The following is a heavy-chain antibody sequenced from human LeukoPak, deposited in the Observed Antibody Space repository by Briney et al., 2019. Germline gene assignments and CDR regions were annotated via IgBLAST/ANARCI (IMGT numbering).Heavy chain of an antibody. Sequence: SVKVSCKASGGTFSSYAISWVRQAPGQGLEWMGGIIPIFGTANYAQKFQGRVTITADKSTSTAYMELSSLRSGDTAVYYCARGGDILTGYYSTDYYYYGMDVWGKGTTVTVSS. D-gene: IGHD3-9*01. J-gene: IGHJ6*04. V-gene: IGHV1-69*06. CDR3: ARGGDILTGYYSTDYYYYGMDV. CDR2: IIPIFGTA. CDR1: GGTFSSYA.